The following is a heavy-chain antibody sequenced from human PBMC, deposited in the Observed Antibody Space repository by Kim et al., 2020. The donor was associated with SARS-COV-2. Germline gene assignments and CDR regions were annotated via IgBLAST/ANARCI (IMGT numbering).Heavy chain of an antibody. CDR3: ARALTIFGVVISAFDY. V-gene: IGHV4-31*02. Sequence: PYLTGRVTISVDTSKNQFSLKLSSVTAADTAVYYCARALTIFGVVISAFDYWGQGTLVTVSS. J-gene: IGHJ4*02. D-gene: IGHD3-3*01.